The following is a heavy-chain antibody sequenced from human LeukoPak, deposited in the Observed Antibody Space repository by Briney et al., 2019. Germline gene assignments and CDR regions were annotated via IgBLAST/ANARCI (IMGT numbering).Heavy chain of an antibody. CDR2: IYYSGST. D-gene: IGHD1-26*01. CDR1: GGSISSGGYY. V-gene: IGHV4-31*03. J-gene: IGHJ6*02. CDR3: ARAEGSYYYYYGMDV. Sequence: SETLSLTCTVSGGSISSGGYYWSWIRQPPGKGLEWIGYIYYSGSTYYNPSLKSRVTISVDTSKNQFSLKLSSVTAADTAVYYCARAEGSYYYYYGMDVWGQGTTVTVSS.